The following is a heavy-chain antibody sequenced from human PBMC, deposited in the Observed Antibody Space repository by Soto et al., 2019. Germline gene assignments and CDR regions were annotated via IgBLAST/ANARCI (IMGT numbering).Heavy chain of an antibody. Sequence: LGGSLRLSCAASGFTFTTYWMTWVRQAPWKGLEWVANINQDGSEKYYVDSVKGRFTVSRDNDKNALYLQMNSLRAEATAVYYCVAYRTGTTFQRFDCWGKGTLVT. J-gene: IGHJ4*02. D-gene: IGHD1-1*01. V-gene: IGHV3-7*01. CDR2: INQDGSEK. CDR1: GFTFTTYW. CDR3: VAYRTGTTFQRFDC.